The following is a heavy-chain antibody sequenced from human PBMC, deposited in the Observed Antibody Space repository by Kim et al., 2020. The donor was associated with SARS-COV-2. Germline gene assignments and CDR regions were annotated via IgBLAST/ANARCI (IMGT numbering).Heavy chain of an antibody. V-gene: IGHV4-34*01. J-gene: IGHJ6*03. CDR3: ARGRGIQLWFRYYMDV. D-gene: IGHD5-18*01. CDR1: GGSFSGYY. CDR2: INHSGST. Sequence: SETLSLTCAVYGGSFSGYYWSWIRQPPGKGLEWIGEINHSGSTNYNPSLKSRVTISVDTSKNQFSLKLSSVTAADTAVYYCARGRGIQLWFRYYMDVWGKGTTVTVSS.